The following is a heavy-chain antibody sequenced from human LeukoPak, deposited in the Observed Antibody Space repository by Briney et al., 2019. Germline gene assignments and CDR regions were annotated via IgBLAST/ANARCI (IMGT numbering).Heavy chain of an antibody. CDR3: ARHRPDYGDLDY. D-gene: IGHD4-17*01. V-gene: IGHV5-10-1*01. CDR2: IDPSDSYT. J-gene: IGHJ4*01. CDR1: GYSFHNYW. Sequence: ESLRISCKASGYSFHNYWITWVRQMPGKGLEWMGRIDPSDSYTNYSPSFQGHVTISADKSISTAYLQWSRLKASDTAIYYCARHRPDYGDLDYWGQGTLVTVSS.